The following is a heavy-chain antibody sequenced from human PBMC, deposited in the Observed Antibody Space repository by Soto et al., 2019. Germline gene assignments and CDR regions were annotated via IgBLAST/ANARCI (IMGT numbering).Heavy chain of an antibody. V-gene: IGHV3-74*01. CDR2: INSDGSST. Sequence: PGGSLRLSCAASGFTFSSYWMHWVRQAPGKGLVWVSRINSDGSSTSYADSVKGRYTISRDNAKNTLYLQMNSLRAEDTAVYYCARDTLSYCGGDCYPTYYYYGMDVWGQGTTVTVSS. CDR3: ARDTLSYCGGDCYPTYYYYGMDV. J-gene: IGHJ6*02. CDR1: GFTFSSYW. D-gene: IGHD2-21*02.